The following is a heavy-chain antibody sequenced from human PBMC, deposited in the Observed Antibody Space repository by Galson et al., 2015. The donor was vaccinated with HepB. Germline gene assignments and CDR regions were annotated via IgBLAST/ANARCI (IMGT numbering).Heavy chain of an antibody. CDR3: ARVLGVGPWQLVPRAYYGMDV. CDR1: GYTFTSYA. D-gene: IGHD6-6*01. CDR2: INTNTGNP. J-gene: IGHJ6*02. Sequence: SVKVSCKASGYTFTSYAMNWVRQAPGQGLEWMGWINTNTGNPTYAQGFTGRFVFSLDPSVSTAYLQISSLKAEDTAVYYCARVLGVGPWQLVPRAYYGMDVWGQGTTVTVSS. V-gene: IGHV7-4-1*02.